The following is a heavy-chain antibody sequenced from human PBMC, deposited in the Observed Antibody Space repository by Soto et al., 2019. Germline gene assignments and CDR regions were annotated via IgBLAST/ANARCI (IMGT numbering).Heavy chain of an antibody. J-gene: IGHJ6*03. Sequence: QVQLVESGGGVVQPGRSLRLSCAASGFTFSSYGMHWVRQAPGKGLEWVAVIWFDGSNEYYADSVKGRFTISRDNSKNTLYLQMNSLRAEDTAVYYCARDGDPRYFGSGSYYHPDYMDVWGKGTTVTVSS. CDR2: IWFDGSNE. V-gene: IGHV3-33*01. CDR3: ARDGDPRYFGSGSYYHPDYMDV. D-gene: IGHD3-10*01. CDR1: GFTFSSYG.